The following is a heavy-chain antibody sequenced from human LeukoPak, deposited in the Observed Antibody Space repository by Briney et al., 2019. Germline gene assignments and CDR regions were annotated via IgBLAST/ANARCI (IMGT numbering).Heavy chain of an antibody. CDR3: ARDNRGYCSGGSCYDWFDP. V-gene: IGHV4-4*07. CDR2: IYTSGST. Sequence: SETLSLTCTVSGCSISSYYWSWIRQPAGKGLEWIGRIYTSGSTNYNPSLKSRVTMSVDTSKNQFSLKLSSVTAADTAVYYCARDNRGYCSGGSCYDWFDPWGQGTLVTVSS. CDR1: GCSISSYY. J-gene: IGHJ5*02. D-gene: IGHD2-15*01.